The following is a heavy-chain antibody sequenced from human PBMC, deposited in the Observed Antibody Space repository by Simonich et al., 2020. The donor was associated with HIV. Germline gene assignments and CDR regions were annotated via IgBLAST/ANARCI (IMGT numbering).Heavy chain of an antibody. J-gene: IGHJ3*02. V-gene: IGHV1-2*02. CDR2: INPNSADT. CDR3: TRGPSHGAFDI. Sequence: QVQLVQSGAEVKKPGASGKVSCKASGYTFIAYYIHWVRQAPGQGPEWLGWINPNSADTRNAQKFQGRVTMTRDTSISTTSMALSSLRSDDTAVYFCTRGPSHGAFDIWGQGTMVTVSS. CDR1: GYTFIAYY.